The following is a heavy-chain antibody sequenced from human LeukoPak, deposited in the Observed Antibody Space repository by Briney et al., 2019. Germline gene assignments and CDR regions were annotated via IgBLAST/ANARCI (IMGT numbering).Heavy chain of an antibody. CDR1: GFTFSSYS. CDR3: ARDEWQGCSSTSCYVGAFDI. J-gene: IGHJ3*02. CDR2: ISSSSSYI. V-gene: IGHV3-21*01. Sequence: PGGSLRLSCAASGFTFSSYSMNWVRQAPGKGLEWVSSISSSSSYIYYADSVKGRFTISRDNAKNSLYLQMNSLRAEDTAVYYCARDEWQGCSSTSCYVGAFDIWGQGTMVTVSS. D-gene: IGHD2-2*01.